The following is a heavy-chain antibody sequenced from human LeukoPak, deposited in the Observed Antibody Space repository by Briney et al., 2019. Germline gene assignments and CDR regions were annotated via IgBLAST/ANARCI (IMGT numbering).Heavy chain of an antibody. CDR3: TRDWRNLGYNY. D-gene: IGHD5-24*01. Sequence: GGSLRLSCAASGFTLSAYWMHWVRQAPGKGLMWVSRIEGDGNRITYADSVKGRFTISRDNAKNTLYLQMNNLRAEDTAVYYCTRDWRNLGYNYWGQGTLVTVSS. J-gene: IGHJ4*02. CDR1: GFTLSAYW. CDR2: IEGDGNRI. V-gene: IGHV3-74*01.